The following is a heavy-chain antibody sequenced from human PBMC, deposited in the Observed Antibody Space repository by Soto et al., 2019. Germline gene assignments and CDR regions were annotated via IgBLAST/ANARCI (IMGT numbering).Heavy chain of an antibody. CDR2: IIPIFGTA. D-gene: IGHD2-2*02. J-gene: IGHJ5*02. Sequence: QVQLVQSGAEVKKPGSSVKVSCKASGGTFSSYAISWVRQAPGQGLEWMGGIIPIFGTANYAQKFQGRVTITADESTSTAYMELSSLRSEDTAVYYCARDRRCSSTSCYTFGNWFDPWGQGTLVTVSS. V-gene: IGHV1-69*01. CDR3: ARDRRCSSTSCYTFGNWFDP. CDR1: GGTFSSYA.